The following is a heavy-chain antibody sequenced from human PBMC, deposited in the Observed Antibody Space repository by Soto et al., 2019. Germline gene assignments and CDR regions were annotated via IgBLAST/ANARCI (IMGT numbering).Heavy chain of an antibody. V-gene: IGHV2-5*01. CDR3: AQQSTVTPIDH. D-gene: IGHD4-17*01. CDR1: GFSLTTHEVV. Sequence: QITLKESGPPLAKSTQTLTLTCTFSGFSLTTHEVVVGWIRQPPGKGLEWLGFIYGNNDERYSPCLKSRLAIPKDSSNNQVVLTMANIDRAHTATYYCAQQSTVTPIDHWGQGLLVSVSS. J-gene: IGHJ1*01. CDR2: IYGNNDE.